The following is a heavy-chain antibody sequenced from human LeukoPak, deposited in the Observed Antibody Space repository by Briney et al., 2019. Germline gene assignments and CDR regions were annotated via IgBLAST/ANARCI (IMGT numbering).Heavy chain of an antibody. Sequence: GGSLRLSCAASGFTFSSHGMHWVRQAPGKGLEWATTISYDGSSKYYADSVKGRFTISRDNSENTLYLQMNSLRAEDTAVYFCAKDRESYCSGGCCHSPGFDLWGQGTMVTVSS. D-gene: IGHD2-15*01. V-gene: IGHV3-30*18. CDR3: AKDRESYCSGGCCHSPGFDL. CDR2: ISYDGSSK. J-gene: IGHJ3*01. CDR1: GFTFSSHG.